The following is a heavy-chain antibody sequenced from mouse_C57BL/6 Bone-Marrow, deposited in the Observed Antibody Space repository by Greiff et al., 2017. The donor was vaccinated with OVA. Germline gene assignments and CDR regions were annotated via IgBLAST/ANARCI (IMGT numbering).Heavy chain of an antibody. V-gene: IGHV1-69*01. CDR2: IDPSDSYT. CDR1: GYTFTSYW. D-gene: IGHD2-1*01. CDR3: ARGYGNYLCFGY. Sequence: QVQLQQSGAELVMPGASVKLSCKASGYTFTSYWMHWVKQRPGQGLEWIGEIDPSDSYTNYNQKFKGKSTLTVDKSSSTAYMQLSSLTSEDSAVYYCARGYGNYLCFGYWGQGTTLTVSS. J-gene: IGHJ2*01.